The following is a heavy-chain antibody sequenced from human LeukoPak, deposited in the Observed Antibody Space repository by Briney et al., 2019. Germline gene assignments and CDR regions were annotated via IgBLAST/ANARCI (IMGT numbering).Heavy chain of an antibody. CDR1: GGSISSDDYY. J-gene: IGHJ5*02. V-gene: IGHV4-30-4*01. CDR2: IYYSGST. D-gene: IGHD3-10*01. CDR3: ARGRAGGVITNWFDP. Sequence: SQTLSLTCTVSGGSISSDDYYWNWIRQPPGKGLEWIGFIYYSGSTYSNPSLKSRLIISVDTSKNQFSLSLRSVTAADTAVYYCARGRAGGVITNWFDPWGQGTLVTVSS.